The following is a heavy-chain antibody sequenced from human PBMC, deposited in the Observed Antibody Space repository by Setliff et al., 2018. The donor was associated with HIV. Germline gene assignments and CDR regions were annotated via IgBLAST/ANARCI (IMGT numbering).Heavy chain of an antibody. V-gene: IGHV4-39*01. Sequence: SETLSLTCTVSGGSLSSNLYYWGWIRQPPGKGLEWIANVYYSGSAYYNPSLKSRLSISVDMSKNQFSLRLSSVTAADTAIYYCARPTSGSNSPYVDWGQGTLVTVS. D-gene: IGHD3-10*02. CDR3: ARPTSGSNSPYVD. CDR2: VYYSGSA. J-gene: IGHJ4*01. CDR1: GGSLSSNLYY.